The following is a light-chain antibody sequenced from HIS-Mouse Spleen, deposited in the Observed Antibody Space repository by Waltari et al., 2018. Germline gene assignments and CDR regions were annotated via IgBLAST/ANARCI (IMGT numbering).Light chain of an antibody. Sequence: DIVMTQSPDSLAVSLGERATINCKSSQSVLYSSNNKNYLAWYQLKTGQPPKLLIYWASTRESGVPDRFSGSGSGTDFTLTISSLQAEDVAVYYCQQYYSTPFTFGPGTKVDIK. V-gene: IGKV4-1*01. CDR1: QSVLYSSNNKNY. CDR2: WAS. CDR3: QQYYSTPFT. J-gene: IGKJ3*01.